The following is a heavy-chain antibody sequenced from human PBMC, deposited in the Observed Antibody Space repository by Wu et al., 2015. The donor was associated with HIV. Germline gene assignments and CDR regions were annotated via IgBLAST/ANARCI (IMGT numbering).Heavy chain of an antibody. CDR3: ARVRVPAAILGGFDY. Sequence: QVQLVQSGAEVKKPGASVKVSCKASGYTFTGYYMHWVRQAPGQGLEWMGWINPNSGGTNYAQKFQGRVTMTRDTSISTAYMELSRLRSDDTAVYYCARVRVPAAILGGFDYWGQGTLVTVSS. D-gene: IGHD2-2*02. CDR2: INPNSGGT. J-gene: IGHJ4*02. V-gene: IGHV1-2*02. CDR1: GYTFTGYY.